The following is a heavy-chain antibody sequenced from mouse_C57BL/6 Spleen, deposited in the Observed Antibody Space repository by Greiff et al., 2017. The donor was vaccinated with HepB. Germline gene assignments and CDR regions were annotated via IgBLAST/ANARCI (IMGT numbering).Heavy chain of an antibody. CDR3: ARDYYGSSYDYFDY. CDR1: GFTFSDYG. V-gene: IGHV5-17*01. J-gene: IGHJ2*01. CDR2: ISSGSSTI. D-gene: IGHD1-1*01. Sequence: EVQVVESGGGLVKPGGSLKLSCAASGFTFSDYGMHWVRQAPEKGLEWVAYISSGSSTIYYADTVKGRFTISRDNAKNTLFLQMTSLRSEDTAMYYCARDYYGSSYDYFDYWGQGTTRTVSS.